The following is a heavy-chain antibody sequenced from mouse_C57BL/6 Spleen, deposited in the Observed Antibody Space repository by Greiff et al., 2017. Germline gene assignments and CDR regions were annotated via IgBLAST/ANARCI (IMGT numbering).Heavy chain of an antibody. CDR3: ASNYSNYGGFDYAMDY. J-gene: IGHJ4*01. CDR1: GYTFTSYG. CDR2: IYPRSGNT. V-gene: IGHV1-81*01. D-gene: IGHD2-5*01. Sequence: VQLQESGAELARPGASVKLSCKASGYTFTSYGISWVKQRTGQGLEWIGEIYPRSGNTYYNEKFKGKAQLTADKSSSTAYMELRSLTSEDAAVYFCASNYSNYGGFDYAMDYWGQGTSVTVSS.